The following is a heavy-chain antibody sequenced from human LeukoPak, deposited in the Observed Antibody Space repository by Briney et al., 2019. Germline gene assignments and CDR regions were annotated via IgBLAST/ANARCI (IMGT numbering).Heavy chain of an antibody. Sequence: AAVTVSFMCSVYSFSNHHLHWVRQAPEQGGGGVGWINPDTGKTNFAQKFEGRVTMPRETSINTAYMELSRLGPDDTAIYYCARAQSESTGHYDFFEYWGQGSLVTVSS. CDR1: VYSFSNHH. V-gene: IGHV1-2*02. CDR3: ARAQSESTGHYDFFEY. CDR2: INPDTGKT. J-gene: IGHJ4*02. D-gene: IGHD3-9*01.